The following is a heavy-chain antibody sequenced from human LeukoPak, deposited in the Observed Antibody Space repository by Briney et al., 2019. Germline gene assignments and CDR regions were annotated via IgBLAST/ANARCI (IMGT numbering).Heavy chain of an antibody. D-gene: IGHD3-10*01. V-gene: IGHV4-59*01. CDR1: GGSISSYY. CDR2: IYYSGST. Sequence: SETLSLTCTVSGGSISSYYWSWIRQPPGKGLEWLGYIYYSGSTNYNPSLKSRVTISVDTSKNQFSLKLSSVTAADTAVYYCARGSDYYGSGSYRDHDAFDIWGQGTMVTVSS. CDR3: ARGSDYYGSGSYRDHDAFDI. J-gene: IGHJ3*02.